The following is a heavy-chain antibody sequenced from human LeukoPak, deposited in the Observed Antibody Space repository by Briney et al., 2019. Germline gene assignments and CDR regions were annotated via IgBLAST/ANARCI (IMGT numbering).Heavy chain of an antibody. CDR2: INSDGSST. J-gene: IGHJ4*02. Sequence: AGGSLRLSCAASGFTFSSYAMSWVRQAPGKGLEWVSGINSDGSSTGYADSVKGRFTISRDNAKNTLYLQMNSLRAEDTAVYYCASQTYSSSCYYWGQGTLVTVSS. V-gene: IGHV3-74*01. D-gene: IGHD6-13*01. CDR1: GFTFSSYA. CDR3: ASQTYSSSCYY.